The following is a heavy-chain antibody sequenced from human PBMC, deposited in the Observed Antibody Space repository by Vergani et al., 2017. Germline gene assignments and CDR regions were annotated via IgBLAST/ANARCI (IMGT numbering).Heavy chain of an antibody. CDR2: IYYSGST. V-gene: IGHV4-61*01. CDR3: ARGGWEPYYFDY. J-gene: IGHJ4*02. CDR1: GGSVSGGSYY. Sequence: QVQLQESGPGLVKPSETLSLTCTVSGGSVSGGSYYWSWIRQPQGKGLEWIGYIYYSGSTNSNPSLKSRVTISVDTSKNQFSLKLSSGTAADTAVYYCARGGWEPYYFDYWGQGTLVTVSS. D-gene: IGHD1-26*01.